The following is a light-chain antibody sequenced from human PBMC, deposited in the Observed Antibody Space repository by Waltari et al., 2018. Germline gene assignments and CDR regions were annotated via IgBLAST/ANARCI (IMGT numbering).Light chain of an antibody. V-gene: IGLV3-1*01. CDR1: KLGDKY. CDR2: QDS. CDR3: QAWDSSTAV. Sequence: SYELTQPPSVSVSPGQTASITCSGDKLGDKYACWYQQKPGQSPVLVIYQDSKRPSGLPERFSVSNSGNTATLTISGTQAMDEADYYCQAWDSSTAVFGGGTKLTVL. J-gene: IGLJ2*01.